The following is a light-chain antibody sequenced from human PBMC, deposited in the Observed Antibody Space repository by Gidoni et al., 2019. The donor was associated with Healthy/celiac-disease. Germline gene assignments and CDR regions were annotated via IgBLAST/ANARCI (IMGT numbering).Light chain of an antibody. CDR1: QGISNY. CDR2: AAS. CDR3: QKYNSAPVT. V-gene: IGKV1-27*01. Sequence: DIQLTHSPSSLSASVGDRVTITCRASQGISNYLAWYQQKPGKVPKLLIYAASTLQSGVPSRFSGSGSGTDFTLTISSLQPEDVATYYCQKYNSAPVTFXPXTKVDIK. J-gene: IGKJ3*01.